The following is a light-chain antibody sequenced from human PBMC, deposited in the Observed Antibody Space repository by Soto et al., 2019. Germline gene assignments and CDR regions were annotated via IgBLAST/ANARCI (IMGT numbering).Light chain of an antibody. Sequence: EIVLTQSPGTLSLSPGERATLSCRASQSVNIFLAWFQQKPDQAPRLLIFHASNSATGVPDRFSGSGSGTDFTLTITRLEPEDSAVYYCHHYVGSPWAFGQGTRVEIK. CDR2: HAS. J-gene: IGKJ1*01. V-gene: IGKV3-20*01. CDR1: QSVNIF. CDR3: HHYVGSPWA.